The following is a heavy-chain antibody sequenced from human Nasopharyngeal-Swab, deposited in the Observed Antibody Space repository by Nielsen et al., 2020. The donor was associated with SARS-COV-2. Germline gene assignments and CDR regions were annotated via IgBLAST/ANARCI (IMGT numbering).Heavy chain of an antibody. V-gene: IGHV3-9*01. CDR1: GFTFDDYA. D-gene: IGHD2-15*01. CDR3: AKGVVAATLFGMDV. Sequence: SLKISCAASGFTFDDYAMHWVRQAPGKGLDWVSGISWNSGSIGYADSGKGRFTISIDNAKNSLYLQMNSLRAEDTALYYCAKGVVAATLFGMDVWGQGTTVTVSS. J-gene: IGHJ6*02. CDR2: ISWNSGSI.